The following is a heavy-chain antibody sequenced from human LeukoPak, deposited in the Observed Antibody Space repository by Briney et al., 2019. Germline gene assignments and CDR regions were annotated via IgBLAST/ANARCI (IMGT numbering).Heavy chain of an antibody. CDR2: ISWNSGSI. D-gene: IGHD3-3*01. CDR1: GFTVSSNY. V-gene: IGHV3-9*01. CDR3: AKGSIFGVVTTPHYFDY. J-gene: IGHJ4*02. Sequence: PGGSLRLSCAASGFTVSSNYMSWVRQAPGKGLEWVSGISWNSGSIGYADSVKGRFTISRDNAKNSLYLQMNSLRAEDTALYYCAKGSIFGVVTTPHYFDYWGQGTLVTVSS.